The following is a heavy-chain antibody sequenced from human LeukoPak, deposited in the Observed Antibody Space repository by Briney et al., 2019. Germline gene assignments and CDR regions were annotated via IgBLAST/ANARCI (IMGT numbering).Heavy chain of an antibody. V-gene: IGHV3-21*01. CDR1: GFTFSSYS. D-gene: IGHD3-10*01. Sequence: GGSLRLSCAASGFTFSSYSMNWVRQAPGKGLEWASSISSSSSYIYYADSVKGRFTISRDNAKNSLYLQMNSLRAEDTAVYYCASSRGDITNYFDYWGQRTLVTVSS. CDR3: ASSRGDITNYFDY. J-gene: IGHJ4*02. CDR2: ISSSSSYI.